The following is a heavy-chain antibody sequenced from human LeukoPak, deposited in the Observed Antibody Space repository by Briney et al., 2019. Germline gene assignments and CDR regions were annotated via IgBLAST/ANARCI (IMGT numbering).Heavy chain of an antibody. Sequence: GASVKVSCKASGYTFTSYDINWVRQATGQGLEWMGWMNPNSGNTDYAQKFQGRVTITRNTSISTAYMELSSLRSEDTAVYYCARSPPGVADAFDIWGQGTMVTVSS. CDR1: GYTFTSYD. CDR3: ARSPPGVADAFDI. CDR2: MNPNSGNT. V-gene: IGHV1-8*03. J-gene: IGHJ3*02. D-gene: IGHD2-15*01.